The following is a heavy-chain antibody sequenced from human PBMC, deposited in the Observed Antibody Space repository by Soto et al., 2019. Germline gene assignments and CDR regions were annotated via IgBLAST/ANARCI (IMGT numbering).Heavy chain of an antibody. CDR2: INYSGST. Sequence: SETLSLTCAVYGGSFSGYHWSWIRQPPGKGLEWIGEINYSGSTKYNPSLKSRVTISADTSKNQFSLKLSSVTAADTAVYYCARGHYDYWSGSFATIDYWGQGTRVTVSS. CDR3: ARGHYDYWSGSFATIDY. D-gene: IGHD3-3*01. J-gene: IGHJ4*02. CDR1: GGSFSGYH. V-gene: IGHV4-34*01.